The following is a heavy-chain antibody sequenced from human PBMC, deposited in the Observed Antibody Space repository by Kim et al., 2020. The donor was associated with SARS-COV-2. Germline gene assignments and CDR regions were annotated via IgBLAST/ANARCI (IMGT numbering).Heavy chain of an antibody. CDR2: VHSSGGT. D-gene: IGHD6-6*01. J-gene: IGHJ4*02. CDR3: AREILPSRYYFDY. Sequence: SQTLSLTCTVSGVSTSLGAYYWSWVRQPPGKGLEWIGYVHSSGGTNYNPSLKSRVTISLDTSKNQFSLRLSSVAVADTAVYYCAREILPSRYYFDYWGKG. V-gene: IGHV4-30-4*01. CDR1: GVSTSLGAYY.